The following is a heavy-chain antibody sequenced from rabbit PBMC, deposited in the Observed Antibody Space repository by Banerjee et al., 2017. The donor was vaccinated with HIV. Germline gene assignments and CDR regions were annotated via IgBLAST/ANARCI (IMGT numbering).Heavy chain of an antibody. J-gene: IGHJ3*01. CDR1: GFSLSSYA. V-gene: IGHV1S47*01. CDR2: ITSGAST. D-gene: IGHD4-2*01. CDR3: ARDGGGGSLGL. Sequence: EESGGDLVKPGASLTLTCTASGFSLSSYAMSWVRQAPGKGLEWIGWITSGASTYYASWVNGRFTISRSTSLNTVTLQMTSLTAADTATYFCARDGGGGSLGLWGQGTLVTVS.